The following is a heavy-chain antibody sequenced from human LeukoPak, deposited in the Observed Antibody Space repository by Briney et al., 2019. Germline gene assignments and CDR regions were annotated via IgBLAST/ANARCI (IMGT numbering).Heavy chain of an antibody. J-gene: IGHJ4*02. V-gene: IGHV3-23*01. Sequence: GGSLRLSCAASGFTFSSYAMSWVRQAPGKGLEWVSAISGSGGSTYYADSVKGRFTISRDNSKNTLCLQMNSLRADDTAVYYCAKAAGVYCSGGSCYMDYWGQGTLVTVSS. CDR1: GFTFSSYA. CDR3: AKAAGVYCSGGSCYMDY. D-gene: IGHD2-15*01. CDR2: ISGSGGST.